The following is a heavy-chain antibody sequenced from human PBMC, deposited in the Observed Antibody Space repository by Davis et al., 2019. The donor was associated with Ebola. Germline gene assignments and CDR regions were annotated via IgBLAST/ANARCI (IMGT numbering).Heavy chain of an antibody. J-gene: IGHJ6*02. D-gene: IGHD3-22*01. V-gene: IGHV1-18*01. CDR1: GYTFTSYG. CDR3: ASGLKTYYESMDV. Sequence: AASVKVSCKASGYTFTSYGISWVRQAPGQGLEWMGWISAYNGNTNYAQKFQGRVTITRDTSASTAYMELSSLRSEDTAVYYCASGLKTYYESMDVWGQGTTVTVSS. CDR2: ISAYNGNT.